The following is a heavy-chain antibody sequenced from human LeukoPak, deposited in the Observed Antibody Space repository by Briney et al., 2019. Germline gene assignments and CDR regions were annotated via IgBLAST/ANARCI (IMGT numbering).Heavy chain of an antibody. D-gene: IGHD6-19*01. Sequence: RGESLQISSKGSGYSFTSYWIGWVRQMPGKGLEWMGIIYPGDSATRYSPSFQGQVTISADKSISTAYLQWSSLKASDTAMYYCARRTYSSGWYFSFYFDYWGQGTLVTVSS. CDR1: GYSFTSYW. J-gene: IGHJ4*02. CDR3: ARRTYSSGWYFSFYFDY. CDR2: IYPGDSAT. V-gene: IGHV5-51*01.